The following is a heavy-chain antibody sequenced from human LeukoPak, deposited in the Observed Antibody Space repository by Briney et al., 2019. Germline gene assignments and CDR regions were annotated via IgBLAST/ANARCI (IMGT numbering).Heavy chain of an antibody. Sequence: GGSLRLSCAASGFTFSSYAMSWVRQAPGKGLEWVSAISGSGGSTYYADSVKGRFTISRDNSKNTLYLQMNSLGAEDTAVYYCAKDANYDSSGYYYYWGQGTLVTVSS. V-gene: IGHV3-23*01. J-gene: IGHJ4*02. CDR2: ISGSGGST. D-gene: IGHD3-22*01. CDR1: GFTFSSYA. CDR3: AKDANYDSSGYYYY.